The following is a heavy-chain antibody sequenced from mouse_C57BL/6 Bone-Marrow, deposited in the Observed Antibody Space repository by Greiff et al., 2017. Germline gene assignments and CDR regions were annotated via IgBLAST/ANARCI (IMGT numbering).Heavy chain of an antibody. CDR2: IDPNSGGT. Sequence: QVQLQQPGAELVKPGASVKLSCKASGYTFTSYWMHWVKQRPGRGLEWIGRIDPNSGGTKYNEKFKSKATLTVDKPSSTSYMQLSSLTSEDSAVYYCARPSGLLYYYAMDYWGQGTSVTVSS. CDR1: GYTFTSYW. D-gene: IGHD2-1*01. J-gene: IGHJ4*01. V-gene: IGHV1-72*01. CDR3: ARPSGLLYYYAMDY.